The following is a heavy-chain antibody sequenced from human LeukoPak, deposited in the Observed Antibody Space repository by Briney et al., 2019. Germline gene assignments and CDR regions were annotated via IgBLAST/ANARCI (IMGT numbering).Heavy chain of an antibody. CDR1: GFTFSSYS. V-gene: IGHV3-21*01. D-gene: IGHD1-1*01. CDR3: ARANGLTFDY. CDR2: ISSSSSYI. J-gene: IGHJ4*02. Sequence: PGGSLRLSXAASGFTFSSYSMNWVRQAPGKGLEWVSSISSSSSYIYYADSVKGRFTISRDNAKNSLYLQMNSLRAEDTAVYYCARANGLTFDYWGQGTLVTVSS.